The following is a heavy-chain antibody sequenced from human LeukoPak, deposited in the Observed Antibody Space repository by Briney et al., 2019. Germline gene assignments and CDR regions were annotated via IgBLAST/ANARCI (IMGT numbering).Heavy chain of an antibody. V-gene: IGHV4-61*02. Sequence: SQTLSLTCTVSGDSISSGDYYWSWIRQPAGNGLEWIGRISSSGSTNYNPSLKSRVTISVDTSKNQFSLKLSSVTAAGTAVYFCARGPYSYDSSGAFDIWGQGTMVTVSS. CDR3: ARGPYSYDSSGAFDI. CDR1: GDSISSGDYY. CDR2: ISSSGST. J-gene: IGHJ3*02. D-gene: IGHD3-22*01.